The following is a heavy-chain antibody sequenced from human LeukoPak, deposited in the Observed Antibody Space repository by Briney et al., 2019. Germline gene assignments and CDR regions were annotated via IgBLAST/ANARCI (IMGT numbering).Heavy chain of an antibody. D-gene: IGHD6-13*01. CDR3: AKDPEQQLAFFDY. CDR1: GFTFSNYG. CDR2: IWYDGSNK. Sequence: PGGSLRLSCAASGFTFSNYGMHWVRQAPGKGLEWVAFIWYDGSNKYYADSVKGRFTISRDNSKNTLYPQMNSLRAEDTAVYYCAKDPEQQLAFFDYWGQGTLVTVSS. V-gene: IGHV3-30*02. J-gene: IGHJ4*02.